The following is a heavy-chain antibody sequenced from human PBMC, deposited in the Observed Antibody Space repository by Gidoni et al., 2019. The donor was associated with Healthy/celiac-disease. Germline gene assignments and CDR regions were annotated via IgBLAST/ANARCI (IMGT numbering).Heavy chain of an antibody. CDR2: INPSGGST. CDR1: GYTFTSYY. V-gene: IGHV1-46*01. D-gene: IGHD2-2*01. J-gene: IGHJ6*02. CDR3: ARESCSSTSCYYGMDV. Sequence: QVQLVQSGAEVKKPGASVKVSCTASGYTFTSYYMHWVRQAPGQGLEWMGIINPSGGSTSYAQKFQGRVTMTRDTSTSTVYMELSSLRSEDTAVYYCARESCSSTSCYYGMDVWGQGTTVTVSS.